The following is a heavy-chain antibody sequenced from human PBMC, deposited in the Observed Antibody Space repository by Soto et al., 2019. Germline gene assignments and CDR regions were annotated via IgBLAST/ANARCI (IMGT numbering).Heavy chain of an antibody. CDR1: GFSFGTYV. CDR2: ISGSGGRV. CDR3: AMTRLYDTGTNDYHRDALDI. J-gene: IGHJ3*02. D-gene: IGHD3-22*01. Sequence: GSLRRSCAASGFSFGTYVMNWVRQAPGKGLEWVSGISGSGGRVYSADSVKGRFTISRDNSRDTLYLQMNSLRAEDTAIYYCAMTRLYDTGTNDYHRDALDIWGQGTQVTVSS. V-gene: IGHV3-23*01.